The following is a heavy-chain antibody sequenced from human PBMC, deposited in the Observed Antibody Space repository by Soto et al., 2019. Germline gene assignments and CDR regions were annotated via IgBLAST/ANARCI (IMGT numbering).Heavy chain of an antibody. V-gene: IGHV3-21*01. Sequence: GGSLRLSCAASGVTFSSFSFNWVRQAPGKGLEWVSFILSSGGSIYYADSVKGRFTISRDNAKNSLYLQMNSLKDEDTAVYYCVSDSGEQLVRRGSYYYYMDVWGKGTTVTVSS. CDR2: ILSSGGSI. CDR1: GVTFSSFS. CDR3: VSDSGEQLVRRGSYYYYMDV. J-gene: IGHJ6*03. D-gene: IGHD6-6*01.